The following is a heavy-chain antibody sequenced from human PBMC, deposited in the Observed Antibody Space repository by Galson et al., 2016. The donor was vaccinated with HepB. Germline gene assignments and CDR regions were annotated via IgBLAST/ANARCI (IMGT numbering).Heavy chain of an antibody. CDR3: ARYLSRYSSSWFLVPGRNYFDY. J-gene: IGHJ4*02. CDR2: ISYDGGIK. D-gene: IGHD6-13*01. CDR1: GFTFSNYG. Sequence: SLRLSCAASGFTFSNYGMHWVRQAPGKGLEWVAVISYDGGIKFYVDSVKGRFTISRDNSKNTLYLQMNSLRAEDTALYYCARYLSRYSSSWFLVPGRNYFDYWGQGTLVTVSS. V-gene: IGHV3-30*03.